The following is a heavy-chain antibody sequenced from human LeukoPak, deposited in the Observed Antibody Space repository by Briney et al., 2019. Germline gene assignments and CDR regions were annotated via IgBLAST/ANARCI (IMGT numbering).Heavy chain of an antibody. J-gene: IGHJ4*02. D-gene: IGHD6-19*01. Sequence: APVKVSCKASGYTFTSYGISWVRQAPGQGLEWMGWISAYNGNTNYAQKLQGRVTMTTDTSTSTAYMELRSLRSDDTAVYYCARDLPHSSGWYSDYWGQGTLVTVSS. CDR2: ISAYNGNT. CDR3: ARDLPHSSGWYSDY. CDR1: GYTFTSYG. V-gene: IGHV1-18*01.